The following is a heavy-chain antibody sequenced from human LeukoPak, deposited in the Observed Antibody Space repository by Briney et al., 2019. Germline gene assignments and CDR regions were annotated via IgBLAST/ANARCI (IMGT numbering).Heavy chain of an antibody. Sequence: PGGSLRLSCAASGFTFSSYWMSWVRQAPGKGLEWVANIKQDGSEKYYVDSVKGRFTISRDNAKNSLYLQMNSLRAEDTAVYYCARDRTAMVWYYYYYMDVWGKGTTVTVSS. CDR3: ARDRTAMVWYYYYYMDV. V-gene: IGHV3-7*01. J-gene: IGHJ6*03. CDR2: IKQDGSEK. CDR1: GFTFSSYW. D-gene: IGHD5-18*01.